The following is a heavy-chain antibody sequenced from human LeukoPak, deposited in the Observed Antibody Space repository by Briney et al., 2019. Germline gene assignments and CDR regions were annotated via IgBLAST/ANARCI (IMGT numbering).Heavy chain of an antibody. Sequence: HPSETLSLTCAVYGGSFSGYYWSWIRQPPGKGLEWIGEINHSGSTNYNPSLKSQVTISVDTSKNQFSLKLSSVTAADTAVYYCATVTSYYFDYWGQGTLVTVSS. CDR2: INHSGST. D-gene: IGHD4-11*01. CDR1: GGSFSGYY. V-gene: IGHV4-34*01. J-gene: IGHJ4*02. CDR3: ATVTSYYFDY.